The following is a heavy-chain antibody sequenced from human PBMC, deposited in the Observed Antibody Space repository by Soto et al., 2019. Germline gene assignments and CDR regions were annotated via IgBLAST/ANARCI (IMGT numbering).Heavy chain of an antibody. Sequence: QLQLQESGPGLVKPSETLSLTCTVSGASISSTSYYWGWIRQPPGKGLEWIGSLHYSVNTYYNPSPKSRATISVDTLKNQFALTVDSVTAADTAVYFCASRRREETCNAACCYVTHWGQGTLVTVSS. CDR3: ASRRREETCNAACCYVTH. D-gene: IGHD2-2*01. CDR1: GASISSTSYY. J-gene: IGHJ4*02. CDR2: LHYSVNT. V-gene: IGHV4-39*01.